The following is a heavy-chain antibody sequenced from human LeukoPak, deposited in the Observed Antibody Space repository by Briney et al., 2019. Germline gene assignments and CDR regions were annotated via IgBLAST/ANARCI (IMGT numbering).Heavy chain of an antibody. V-gene: IGHV3-7*01. Sequence: GGSLRLSCAASGLTFSTHWMTWVRQAPGKGLEWLANIGGDGGKKFYVDSVKGRFTISRDNADNSLYLQMNSLRVEDMAVYYCARDRGWRLLDYWGQGTLVTVSS. D-gene: IGHD6-25*01. CDR2: IGGDGGKK. CDR3: ARDRGWRLLDY. CDR1: GLTFSTHW. J-gene: IGHJ4*02.